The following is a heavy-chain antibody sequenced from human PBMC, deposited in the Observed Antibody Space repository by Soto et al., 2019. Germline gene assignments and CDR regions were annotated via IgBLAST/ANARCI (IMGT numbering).Heavy chain of an antibody. J-gene: IGHJ6*03. V-gene: IGHV3-48*01. CDR3: ARDLSWGSNWYYYMDV. Sequence: EVPLVESGGGLVQPGGSLRLSCATSGFILSDCAMNWVRQAPGKGLEWVSYISSSSSVIDYADSVKGRFTVSRDNARNSLYLQMNSLRAEDTAVYYCARDLSWGSNWYYYMDVWGKVTTVTVSS. D-gene: IGHD7-27*01. CDR2: ISSSSSVI. CDR1: GFILSDCA.